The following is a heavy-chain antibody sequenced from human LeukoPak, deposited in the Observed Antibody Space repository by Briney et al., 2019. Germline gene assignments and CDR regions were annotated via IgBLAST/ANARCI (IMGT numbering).Heavy chain of an antibody. CDR3: ARRQLSYFDY. J-gene: IGHJ4*02. Sequence: GGALRLSCAASGFTFSSYWMHWVRPAPGKGLVWVSRINSDGSSTSYADSVKGRFTISRDNSKNTLYLQMNSLRAEDTAVYYCARRQLSYFDYWGQGTLVTVSS. V-gene: IGHV3-74*01. D-gene: IGHD6-13*01. CDR2: INSDGSST. CDR1: GFTFSSYW.